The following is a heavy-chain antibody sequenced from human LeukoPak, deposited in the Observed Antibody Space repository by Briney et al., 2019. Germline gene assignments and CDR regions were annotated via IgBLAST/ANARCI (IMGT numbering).Heavy chain of an antibody. CDR1: GGSISSSSYY. Sequence: PSETLSLTCTVSGGSISSSSYYWGWIRQPPGKGLEWIGSIYYSGSTYYNPSLKSQVTISVDTSKNQFSLKLSSVTAADTAMYYCARVIAVAGGVPPRYFDYWGQGTLVTVSS. CDR2: IYYSGST. CDR3: ARVIAVAGGVPPRYFDY. V-gene: IGHV4-39*07. J-gene: IGHJ4*02. D-gene: IGHD6-19*01.